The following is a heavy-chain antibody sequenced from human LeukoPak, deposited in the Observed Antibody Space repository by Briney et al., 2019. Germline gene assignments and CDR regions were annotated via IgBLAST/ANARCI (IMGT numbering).Heavy chain of an antibody. V-gene: IGHV3-23*01. CDR1: GFTFSNYA. CDR2: IAGSGDNT. J-gene: IGHJ4*02. CDR3: TRSTGWYNYFDY. D-gene: IGHD6-19*01. Sequence: GGSLRLSCAASGFTFSNYAMSWVRQAPGKGLEWVSAIAGSGDNTYYADSVKGRFTISRDNAKNSLYLQMNSLRTEDMALYYCTRSTGWYNYFDYWGQGTLVTVSS.